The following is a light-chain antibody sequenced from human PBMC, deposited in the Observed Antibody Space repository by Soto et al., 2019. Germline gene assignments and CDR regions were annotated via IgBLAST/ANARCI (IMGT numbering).Light chain of an antibody. CDR1: QDIKNY. CDR2: DAS. J-gene: IGKJ4*01. CDR3: QQYEDLPLT. Sequence: DIQLTQSPSSLSASVGDMVTITCQASQDIKNYLNWYQQKPGKAPKLLIFDASSVETGVPSRFSGSGSGTHFTFTISSLEPEDIATYHCQQYEDLPLTFGGGTRVELK. V-gene: IGKV1-33*01.